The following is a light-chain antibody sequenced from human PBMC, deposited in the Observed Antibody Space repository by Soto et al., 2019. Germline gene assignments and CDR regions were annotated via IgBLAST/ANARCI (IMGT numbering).Light chain of an antibody. CDR2: KAS. CDR1: QGIRND. J-gene: IGKJ1*01. CDR3: QHYNSYSEA. V-gene: IGKV1-5*03. Sequence: IQMTQFPSSLSASVGDRVTITCRASQGIRNDLGWYQQKSGRAPKLLIYKASTLKSGVPLRFSGSGPGTEFTLTISSLQPDDFATYYCQHYNSYSEAFSQGTKVDIK.